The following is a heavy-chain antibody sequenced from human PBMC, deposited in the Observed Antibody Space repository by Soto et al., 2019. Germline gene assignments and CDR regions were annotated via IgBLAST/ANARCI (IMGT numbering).Heavy chain of an antibody. CDR1: GYTFTTYY. D-gene: IGHD6-13*01. CDR3: GRALVYTYGTHFDY. Sequence: QVQLVQSEAEVKEPGASVRISCKTSGYTFTTYYIHWLRQAPGQRFEWMGLISPRGGATNYAQKFRGRVTMTRDTSTTTVYLELNSLRSEERAVDCCGRALVYTYGTHFDYWGQGSLVTVSS. J-gene: IGHJ4*02. V-gene: IGHV1-46*01. CDR2: ISPRGGAT.